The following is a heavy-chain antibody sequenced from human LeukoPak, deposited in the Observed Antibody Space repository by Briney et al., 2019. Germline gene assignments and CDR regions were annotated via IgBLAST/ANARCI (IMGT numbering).Heavy chain of an antibody. D-gene: IGHD2-2*02. CDR2: IGAYNGNT. CDR1: GYTFTSYG. J-gene: IGHJ6*02. Sequence: GASVKVSCKASGYTFTSYGISWVRQAPGQGLEWMGWIGAYNGNTNYAQKLQGRVTMTTDTSTSTAYMELRSLRSDDTAVYYCAREIRYCSSTSCYTQRYYYYGMDVWGQGTTVTVSS. CDR3: AREIRYCSSTSCYTQRYYYYGMDV. V-gene: IGHV1-18*01.